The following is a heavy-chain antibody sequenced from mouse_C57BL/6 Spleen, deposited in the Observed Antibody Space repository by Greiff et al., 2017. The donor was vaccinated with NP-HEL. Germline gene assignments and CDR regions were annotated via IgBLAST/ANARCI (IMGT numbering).Heavy chain of an antibody. V-gene: IGHV1-52*01. J-gene: IGHJ2*01. CDR2: IDPSDSET. CDR1: GYTFTSYW. D-gene: IGHD2-4*01. CDR3: ASGPMITVDY. Sequence: QVQLQQPGAELVRPGSSVKLSCKASGYTFTSYWMHWVKQRPIQGLEWIGNIDPSDSETHYNQKFKDKATLTVDKSSSTAYMQLSSLTSEDSAVYYCASGPMITVDYWGQGTTLTVSS.